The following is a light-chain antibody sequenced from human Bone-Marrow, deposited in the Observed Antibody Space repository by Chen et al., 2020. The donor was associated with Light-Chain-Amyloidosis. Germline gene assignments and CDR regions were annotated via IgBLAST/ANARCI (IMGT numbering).Light chain of an antibody. CDR3: QVWDRSSDRPV. CDR2: DDS. V-gene: IGLV3-21*02. CDR1: NLGSTS. J-gene: IGLJ3*02. Sequence: SYVLTQPSSVSVAPGQTATIAGGGNNLGSTSVHWYQQTPGQAPLLVVYDDSDRPSGIPERLSGSNSGNTATLTISRVEAGDEADYYCQVWDRSSDRPVFGGGTKLTVL.